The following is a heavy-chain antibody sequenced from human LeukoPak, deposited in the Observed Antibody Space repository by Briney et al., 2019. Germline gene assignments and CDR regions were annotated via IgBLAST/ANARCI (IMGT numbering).Heavy chain of an antibody. CDR2: INHSGST. CDR3: ARALSFRFFED. J-gene: IGHJ4*02. Sequence: SETLSLTCAVYGGSFSGYYWSWIRQPPGKGLEWIGEINHSGSTNYNPSLKSRVTISVDTSKNQFSLKLSSVTAAETAVYYCARALSFRFFEDWGQGTLVTVSS. D-gene: IGHD3-16*02. V-gene: IGHV4-34*01. CDR1: GGSFSGYY.